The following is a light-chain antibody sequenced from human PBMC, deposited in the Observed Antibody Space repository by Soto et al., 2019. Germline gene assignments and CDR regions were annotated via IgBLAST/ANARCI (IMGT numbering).Light chain of an antibody. CDR3: QQYGSLSWT. V-gene: IGKV3-20*01. J-gene: IGKJ1*01. CDR2: GAS. CDR1: QSVSSN. Sequence: EIVMTQSRATLCVSPGERATLSCRASQSVSSNLAWYQQKPGQAPRIIIFGASGRATGIPDRFSGSGSGTDFTLTISRLEPEDFAVYYCQQYGSLSWTFGQGTKVDI.